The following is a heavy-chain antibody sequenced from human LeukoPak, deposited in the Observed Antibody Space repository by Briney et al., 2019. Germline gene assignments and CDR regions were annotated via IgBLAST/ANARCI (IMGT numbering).Heavy chain of an antibody. J-gene: IGHJ3*02. CDR1: GFTFSGSA. CDR2: IRSKANSYAT. Sequence: GGSLKLSCAASGFTFSGSAMHWVRQASGKGLEWVGRIRSKANSYATAYAASVKGRFTISRDDSKNTAYLQMNSLKTEDTAGXYCTSRVPNXXSXXXCHPXXXXIWX. V-gene: IGHV3-73*01. D-gene: IGHD2-15*01. CDR3: TSRVPNXXSXXXCHPXXXXI.